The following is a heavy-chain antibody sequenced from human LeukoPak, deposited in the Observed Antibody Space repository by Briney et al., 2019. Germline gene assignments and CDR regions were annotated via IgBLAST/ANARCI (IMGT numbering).Heavy chain of an antibody. CDR1: GHIFTTHY. Sequence: ASVKVSCKTSGHIFTTHYIHWMRQAPGQRLEWLGRVNTDNTKSEYSQKFQGRVIITRDTSASTAYMEMSGLRSEDTAMYYCAMSVEMAAIPSFDYWGQGTLVTVSS. V-gene: IGHV1-3*04. J-gene: IGHJ4*02. CDR2: VNTDNTKS. CDR3: AMSVEMAAIPSFDY. D-gene: IGHD5-24*01.